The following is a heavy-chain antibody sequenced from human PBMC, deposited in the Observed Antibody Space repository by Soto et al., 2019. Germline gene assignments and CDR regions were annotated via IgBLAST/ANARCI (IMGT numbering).Heavy chain of an antibody. CDR2: IYFSGST. D-gene: IGHD3-9*01. J-gene: IGHJ6*02. CDR1: GGSISSGDYS. V-gene: IGHV4-30-2*03. Sequence: SETMSLTCAVSGGSISSGDYSWNWIRQPPGKGLEWIGNIYFSGSTYYNPSLKSRVTISIDTSKYQFSLKLNSVTAADTAVYYCTRRRYFGGQPHGMDVWGQGTTVTV. CDR3: TRRRYFGGQPHGMDV.